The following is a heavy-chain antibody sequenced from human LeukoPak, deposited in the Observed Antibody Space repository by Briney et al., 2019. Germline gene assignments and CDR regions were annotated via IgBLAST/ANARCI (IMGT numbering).Heavy chain of an antibody. CDR2: VHYTGST. CDR3: ARSAYDILTGYYHPYYFDY. Sequence: SETLSLTCIVSGGSISNYFWSWIRQPPGKGLEWIGYVHYTGSTNYNPSLKSRATISVDTSKKQFSLKLSSVTATDTAVYYCARSAYDILTGYYHPYYFDYWGQGTLVTVSS. V-gene: IGHV4-59*08. D-gene: IGHD3-9*01. J-gene: IGHJ4*02. CDR1: GGSISNYF.